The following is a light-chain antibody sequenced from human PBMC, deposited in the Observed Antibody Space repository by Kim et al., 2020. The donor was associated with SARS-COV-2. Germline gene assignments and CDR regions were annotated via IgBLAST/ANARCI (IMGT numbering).Light chain of an antibody. Sequence: DIQMTQSPSSLSASVGDRVTITCRASQGIRSDLGWYQQKPGKAPKRLIYAASSLQSGVPSRFSGSGYGTEFTLTVGGLQPEDFATYYCLQHNAYPPTFGQGTRLEIK. CDR3: LQHNAYPPT. V-gene: IGKV1-17*01. CDR1: QGIRSD. J-gene: IGKJ5*01. CDR2: AAS.